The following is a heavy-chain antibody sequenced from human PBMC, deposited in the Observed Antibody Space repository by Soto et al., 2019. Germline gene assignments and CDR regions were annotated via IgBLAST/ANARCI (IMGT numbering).Heavy chain of an antibody. J-gene: IGHJ5*02. CDR2: ISAGGGNT. D-gene: IGHD2-2*01. CDR1: GFTFSTYG. V-gene: IGHV3-23*01. Sequence: PGGSLRLSCAASGFTFSTYGMSWVRQAPGKGLEWVSGISAGGGNTFYADSVRGRFTISRDNSKNTLDLQMSSLRAEDAALYFCVKHSEYQLLSWFDPWGQGTLVTVSS. CDR3: VKHSEYQLLSWFDP.